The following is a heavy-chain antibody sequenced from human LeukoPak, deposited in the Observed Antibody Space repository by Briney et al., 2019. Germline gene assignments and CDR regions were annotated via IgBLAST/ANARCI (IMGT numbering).Heavy chain of an antibody. CDR1: GFTFSSYS. J-gene: IGHJ4*02. D-gene: IGHD1-26*01. CDR2: ISSSSSYI. Sequence: GGSLRLSCAASGFTFSSYSMNWVRQAPGKGLEWVSSISSSSSYIYYADSVKGRFTISRDNAKNSLYLQMNSLRAEDTAVYFCAREIIGGASFLDYWGQGTLVSVSS. V-gene: IGHV3-21*01. CDR3: AREIIGGASFLDY.